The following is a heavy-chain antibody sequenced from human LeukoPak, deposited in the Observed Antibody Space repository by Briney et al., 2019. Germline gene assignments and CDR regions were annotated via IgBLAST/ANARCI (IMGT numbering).Heavy chain of an antibody. CDR3: ARWSYDILTGYYYYFDY. CDR1: GVSITSYY. D-gene: IGHD3-9*01. V-gene: IGHV4-59*12. J-gene: IGHJ4*02. Sequence: PSETLSLTCAVSGVSITSYYWSWIRQHPEKGLEWIGYLSDVGTNDYNPSLKGRVTISRDTSKNQFSLKLSSVTAADTAVYYCARWSYDILTGYYYYFDYWGQGTLVTVSS. CDR2: LSDVGTN.